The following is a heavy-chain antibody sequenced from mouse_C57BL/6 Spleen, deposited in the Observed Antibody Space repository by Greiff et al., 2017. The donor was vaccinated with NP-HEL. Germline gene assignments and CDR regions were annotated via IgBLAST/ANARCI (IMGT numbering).Heavy chain of an antibody. CDR3: TGPRQLRDYFDY. J-gene: IGHJ2*01. CDR2: IDPENGGT. Sequence: QVQLQQSGAELVRPGASVTLSCKASGYTFTDYEMHWVKQTPVHGLEWIGAIDPENGGTAYNQKFKGKATLTADKSSSTAYMELRSLTSEDSAVYYCTGPRQLRDYFDYWGQGTTLTVSS. V-gene: IGHV1-15*01. CDR1: GYTFTDYE. D-gene: IGHD3-2*02.